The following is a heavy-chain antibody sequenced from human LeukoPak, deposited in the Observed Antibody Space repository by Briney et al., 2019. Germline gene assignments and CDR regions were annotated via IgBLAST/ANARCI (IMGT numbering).Heavy chain of an antibody. CDR1: GGSISSSNW. Sequence: PSETLSLTCAVSGGSISSSNWWSWVRQPPGKGLEWIGEIYHSGSTNYNPSLKSRVTISVDKSKNQFSLKLSSVTAADTAVYYCARATAYSGSYSYARWFDPWGQGTLVTVSS. J-gene: IGHJ5*02. V-gene: IGHV4-4*02. CDR2: IYHSGST. D-gene: IGHD1-26*01. CDR3: ARATAYSGSYSYARWFDP.